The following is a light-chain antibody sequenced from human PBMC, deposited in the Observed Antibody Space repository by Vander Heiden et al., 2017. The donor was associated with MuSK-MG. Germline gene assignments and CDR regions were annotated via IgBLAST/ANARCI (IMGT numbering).Light chain of an antibody. V-gene: IGKV1-39*01. Sequence: DIQMSQSPSSLSASVGDRVTITGRASQTISTYLNWYHKRPGQGPRLLVLSSSTQSGVPSRFSGSGSGTEFTLTITGLQPEDSGIYFCQQRDNTLFTFGQGTLLDIK. CDR2: SSS. CDR3: QQRDNTLFT. J-gene: IGKJ5*01. CDR1: QTISTY.